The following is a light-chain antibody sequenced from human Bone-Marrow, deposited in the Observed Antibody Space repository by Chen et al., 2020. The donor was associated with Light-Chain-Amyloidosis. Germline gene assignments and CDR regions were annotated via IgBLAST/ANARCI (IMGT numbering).Light chain of an antibody. J-gene: IGLJ3*02. CDR3: QVWDRSSDRPV. Sequence: SYVLTQPSSVSVAPGQTATLACGGNNIGSTSVHWYQQTPGQAPLLVVYDDSDRPSGIPERWSGSNSGNTATLTISRVEAGDEADYYCQVWDRSSDRPVFGGGTKLTDL. V-gene: IGLV3-21*02. CDR2: DDS. CDR1: NIGSTS.